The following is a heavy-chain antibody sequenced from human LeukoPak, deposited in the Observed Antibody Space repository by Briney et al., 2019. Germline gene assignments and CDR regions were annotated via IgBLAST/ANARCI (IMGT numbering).Heavy chain of an antibody. CDR3: ARLTTASSGSSARYSPDH. CDR1: GGSISSSSYY. Sequence: SETLSLTCTVSGGSISSSSYYWGWIRQPPGKGLEWIGSIYYSGSTYYNPSLKSRVTISVDTSKNQFSLKLSSVTAADTAVYYCARLTTASSGSSARYSPDHWGQGTLVTVSS. V-gene: IGHV4-39*01. J-gene: IGHJ1*01. CDR2: IYYSGST. D-gene: IGHD6-19*01.